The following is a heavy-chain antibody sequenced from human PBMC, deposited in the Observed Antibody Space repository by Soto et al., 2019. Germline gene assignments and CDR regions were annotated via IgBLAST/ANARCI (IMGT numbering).Heavy chain of an antibody. J-gene: IGHJ4*02. Sequence: SVKVSCKASGGTFSSYAISWVRQAPGQGLEWMGGIIPIFGTANYAQKFQGRVTITADESTSTAYMELSSLRSEDTAVYYCARERRDYYDSSGYYYFDYWGQGTLVTVSS. CDR2: IIPIFGTA. CDR3: ARERRDYYDSSGYYYFDY. D-gene: IGHD3-22*01. V-gene: IGHV1-69*13. CDR1: GGTFSSYA.